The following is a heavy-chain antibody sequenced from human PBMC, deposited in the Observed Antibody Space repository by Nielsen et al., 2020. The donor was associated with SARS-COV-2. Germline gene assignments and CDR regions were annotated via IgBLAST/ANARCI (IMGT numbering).Heavy chain of an antibody. D-gene: IGHD1-26*01. CDR2: ISAYNGDT. J-gene: IGHJ3*01. CDR3: ARDTPVWEVVKNDAFDV. Sequence: ASVKVSCKAPGDAFSGYAFTWVRQAPGQGLEWMGLISAYNGDTKYAEKFEGRVAMTTDTSTRTAYMELRRLRFDDTAMYYCARDTPVWEVVKNDAFDVWGQGTMVIVSS. V-gene: IGHV1-18*01. CDR1: GDAFSGYA.